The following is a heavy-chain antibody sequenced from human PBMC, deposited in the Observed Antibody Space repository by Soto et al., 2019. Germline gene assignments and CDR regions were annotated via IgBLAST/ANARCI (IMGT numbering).Heavy chain of an antibody. CDR1: GYTLTTFF. D-gene: IGHD5-18*01. CDR3: AREGGDSSREFDS. Sequence: GASVKVSCKASGYTLTTFFMHWVRQAPGQGLEWMGVIHPSGGSTTYAQKFQDRVTMTRDTSSNTVHMELSSLRSEDTAVYYCAREGGDSSREFDSWGQGTQVTVSS. J-gene: IGHJ4*02. V-gene: IGHV1-46*01. CDR2: IHPSGGST.